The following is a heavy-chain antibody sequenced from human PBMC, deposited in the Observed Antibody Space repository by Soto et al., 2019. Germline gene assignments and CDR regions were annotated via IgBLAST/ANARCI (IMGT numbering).Heavy chain of an antibody. CDR3: ARRLAAAAGTYAN. V-gene: IGHV4-59*12. CDR1: GGSISSYY. Sequence: PSETLSLTCTVSGGSISSYYWSWIRQPPGKGLEWIGYIYYSGSTNYNPSLKSRVTISVDTSKNQFSLKLSSVTAADTAVYYCARRLAAAAGTYANWGQGTLVTVSS. CDR2: IYYSGST. D-gene: IGHD6-13*01. J-gene: IGHJ4*02.